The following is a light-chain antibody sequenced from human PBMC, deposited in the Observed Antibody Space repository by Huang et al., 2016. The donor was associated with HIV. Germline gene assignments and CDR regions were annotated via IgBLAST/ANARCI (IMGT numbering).Light chain of an antibody. J-gene: IGKJ1*01. Sequence: EVVMTQSPATLSVSPGERATLSCRASQSVRSDIAWYQQKPGQAPRLLIFCASTRATCIPARFSGSESGTEFTLTISSLQSEDVGTYYCHHYNNWPPRGTFGQGTKVEIK. V-gene: IGKV3-15*01. CDR3: HHYNNWPPRGT. CDR2: CAS. CDR1: QSVRSD.